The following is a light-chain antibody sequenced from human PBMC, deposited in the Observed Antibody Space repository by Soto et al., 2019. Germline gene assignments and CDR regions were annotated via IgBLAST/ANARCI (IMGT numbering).Light chain of an antibody. J-gene: IGLJ3*02. Sequence: QSALTQPRSVSGSPGQSVTISCTGTSSDVGGYNYVSWYQQLPGKAPKLMIYEISKRPSGVPDRFSGSKSGNTASLTISGLQAEDEADYYCCSRAGGYTWVFGGGTQLTVL. CDR2: EIS. CDR1: SSDVGGYNY. V-gene: IGLV2-11*01. CDR3: CSRAGGYTWV.